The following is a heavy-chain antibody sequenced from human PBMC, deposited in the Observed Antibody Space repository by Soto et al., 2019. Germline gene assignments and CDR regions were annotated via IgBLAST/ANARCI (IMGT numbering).Heavy chain of an antibody. J-gene: IGHJ4*02. CDR1: GFTFSSYA. V-gene: IGHV3-23*01. D-gene: IGHD3-3*01. CDR3: AKVPEWLLLAVYFDY. CDR2: ISGSGGST. Sequence: GGFLRLSCAASGFTFSSYAMSWIRQAPGKGLEWVSAISGSGGSTYYADSVKGRFTISRDNSKNTLYLQMNSLRAEDTAVYYCAKVPEWLLLAVYFDYWGQGTLVTVSS.